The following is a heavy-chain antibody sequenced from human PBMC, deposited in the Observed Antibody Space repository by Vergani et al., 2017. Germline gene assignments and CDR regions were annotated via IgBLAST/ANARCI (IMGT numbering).Heavy chain of an antibody. CDR1: GFSFGDYA. CDR3: SRGRGYSFGYSDY. CDR2: IRNKAYGGTT. Sequence: EVQLVESGGGLVPPGRSLRLSCAASGFSFGDYAMTWVRQAPGKGLEWVAFIRNKAYGGTTEYVASVKGRFTISRDDSKRLAYLQLSGLKTEDTAVYFCSRGRGYSFGYSDYWGQGTLVTVSS. J-gene: IGHJ4*02. V-gene: IGHV3-49*04. D-gene: IGHD5-18*01.